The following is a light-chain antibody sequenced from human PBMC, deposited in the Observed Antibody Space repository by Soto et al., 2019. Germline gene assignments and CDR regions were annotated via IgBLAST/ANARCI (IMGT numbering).Light chain of an antibody. CDR2: GAS. CDR3: QQCNDWPHT. V-gene: IGKV3-15*01. J-gene: IGKJ2*01. CDR1: QSVSSN. Sequence: EIVMTQSPATLSVSPGESATLSCRASQSVSSNFAWYQQKPGQAPRLLIYGASTRATGIQARFSGRGSATEFTLTISSLQSEDCAVYYCQQCNDWPHTFGQGTKLEIK.